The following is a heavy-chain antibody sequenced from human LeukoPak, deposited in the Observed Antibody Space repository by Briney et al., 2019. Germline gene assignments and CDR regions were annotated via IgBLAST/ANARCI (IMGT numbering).Heavy chain of an antibody. Sequence: ARSQKLSCAASGLIFSSSSIHWVRQASGKGLEWVGRIRGKVYSYETTYAASVKGRFTISRIDSNNTAYLQMNSLNIDDTAVYYCTTMSTAEGFDYWGQGTLVTVSS. J-gene: IGHJ4*02. CDR1: GLIFSSSS. CDR2: IRGKVYSYET. CDR3: TTMSTAEGFDY. D-gene: IGHD1-14*01. V-gene: IGHV3-73*01.